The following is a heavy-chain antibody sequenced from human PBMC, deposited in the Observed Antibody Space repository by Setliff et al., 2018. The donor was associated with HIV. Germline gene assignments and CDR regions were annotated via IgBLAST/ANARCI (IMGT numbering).Heavy chain of an antibody. CDR3: ARPTTGVGGGAAFDI. J-gene: IGHJ3*02. D-gene: IGHD2-8*01. V-gene: IGHV4-39*02. CDR1: GGSVSSRGYY. CDR2: ILYGGNT. Sequence: PSETLSLTCTVSGGSVSSRGYYWGWIRQPPGKGPEWIANILYGGNTYYNPSLKSRVTISVDTSKNHFPLKLNSVTAADTAVYFCARPTTGVGGGAAFDIWGQGTMVNVSS.